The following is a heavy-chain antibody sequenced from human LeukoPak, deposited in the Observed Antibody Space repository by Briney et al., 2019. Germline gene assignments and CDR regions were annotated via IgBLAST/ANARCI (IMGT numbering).Heavy chain of an antibody. CDR3: ARGDFSDNGDYVDAFDV. V-gene: IGHV3-7*01. D-gene: IGHD4-17*01. J-gene: IGHJ3*01. CDR1: GYTFNNYW. CDR2: IKEDGSAK. Sequence: GGSLRLSCAASGYTFNNYWMSWVRQAPGKGLQWVANIKEDGSAKFYVDSVKGRFTVSRDNTKDSLYLQMNSLRVEDTAVYYCARGDFSDNGDYVDAFDVWGQGTLVTVSS.